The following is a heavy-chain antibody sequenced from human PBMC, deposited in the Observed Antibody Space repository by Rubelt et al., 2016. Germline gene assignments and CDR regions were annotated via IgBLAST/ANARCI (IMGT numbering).Heavy chain of an antibody. CDR3: ARGGLRVGRAQHF. CDR2: IYYSGST. CDR1: GGSFSDHH. D-gene: IGHD2/OR15-2a*01. J-gene: IGHJ4*02. Sequence: QVQLKESGPGLVKPSETLSLTCAVYGGSFSDHHWSWIRQPPGKGLEWIGSIYYSGSTYYNPSLKSRVPISVDTSKNQFSLRLTSVTAADTAGYYCARGGLRVGRAQHFWSQGTLVTVSS. V-gene: IGHV4-34*01.